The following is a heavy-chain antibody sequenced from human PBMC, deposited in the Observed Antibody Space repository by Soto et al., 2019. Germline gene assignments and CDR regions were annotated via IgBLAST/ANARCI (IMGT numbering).Heavy chain of an antibody. D-gene: IGHD3-16*01. J-gene: IGHJ4*02. CDR1: GFTFSSHG. CDR3: AKDRVESGLGEVDY. Sequence: QVQLVESGGGVVQPGRSLRLSCAASGFTFSSHGMHWVRQAPGKGLEWVAIISYDGSKKYYADSVKGRFTISRDNSKNTLYLQMNSLGAEDTAVYYCAKDRVESGLGEVDYWGQGTLVTVSS. V-gene: IGHV3-30*18. CDR2: ISYDGSKK.